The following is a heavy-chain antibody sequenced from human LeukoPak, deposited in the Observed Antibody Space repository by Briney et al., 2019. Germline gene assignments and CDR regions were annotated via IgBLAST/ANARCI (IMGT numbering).Heavy chain of an antibody. CDR2: IRYDGSNK. J-gene: IGHJ4*02. V-gene: IGHV3-30*02. D-gene: IGHD6-19*01. CDR3: AKVAVAGPDY. Sequence: GGSLRLSCAASGFTFSSYDIHWVRQAPGKGLEWVAFIRYDGSNKYYADSVKGRFTISRDNSKNTLYLQMNSLRAEDTAVYYCAKVAVAGPDYWGQGTLVTVSS. CDR1: GFTFSSYD.